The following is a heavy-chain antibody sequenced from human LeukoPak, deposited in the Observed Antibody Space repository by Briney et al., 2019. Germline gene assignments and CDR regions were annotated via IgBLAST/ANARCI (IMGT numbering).Heavy chain of an antibody. Sequence: GASVKVSCKAAGYTFTSYDINWVRQATGQGLEWMGWMNPNSGNTGYAQKFQGRVTMTRNTSISTAYMELSSLRSEDTAVYYCARSPGSYFPVDIWGQGTMVTVSS. D-gene: IGHD1-26*01. V-gene: IGHV1-8*01. CDR3: ARSPGSYFPVDI. J-gene: IGHJ3*02. CDR1: GYTFTSYD. CDR2: MNPNSGNT.